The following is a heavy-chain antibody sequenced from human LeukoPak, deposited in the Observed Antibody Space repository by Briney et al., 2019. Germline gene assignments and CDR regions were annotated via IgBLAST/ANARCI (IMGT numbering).Heavy chain of an antibody. CDR2: IIPIFGTA. Sequence: ASVKVSCKASGGTLSSYAISWVRQAPGQGLEWMGGIIPIFGTANYAQKFQGRVTITADESTSTAYMELSSLRSEDTAVYYCAWRYSSSSRGWFDPWGQGTLVTVSS. D-gene: IGHD6-6*01. J-gene: IGHJ5*02. CDR1: GGTLSSYA. V-gene: IGHV1-69*13. CDR3: AWRYSSSSRGWFDP.